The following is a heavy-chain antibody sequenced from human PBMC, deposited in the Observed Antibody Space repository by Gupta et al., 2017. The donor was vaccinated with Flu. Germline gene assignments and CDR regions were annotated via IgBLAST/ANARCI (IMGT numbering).Heavy chain of an antibody. CDR1: GFIFRSYW. Sequence: EVQLVESGGGLIQPGGSLSLSCAASGFIFRSYWMHWVRQAPGKGLVWVSRINSDGTSTNYADSVKGRFTISRDNAANTLYLQMNSLRADDTAVYYCTRDYRAMDVWGKGTTVTVSS. J-gene: IGHJ6*03. CDR3: TRDYRAMDV. CDR2: INSDGTST. V-gene: IGHV3-74*01. D-gene: IGHD4-4*01.